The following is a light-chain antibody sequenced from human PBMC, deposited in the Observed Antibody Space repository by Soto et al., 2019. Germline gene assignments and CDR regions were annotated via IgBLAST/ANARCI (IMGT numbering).Light chain of an antibody. Sequence: QTVVTQEPSFSVSPGGAVTLTCGLSSGSVSTSYYPSWYQQTPGQPPRTLIYDTNSLSSGVPDRFSGSIVGNKAALTITGAQADDESDYYCMLYMGGGVSMFGGGTKRTV. CDR3: MLYMGGGVSM. J-gene: IGLJ3*02. CDR2: DTN. CDR1: SGSVSTSYY. V-gene: IGLV8-61*01.